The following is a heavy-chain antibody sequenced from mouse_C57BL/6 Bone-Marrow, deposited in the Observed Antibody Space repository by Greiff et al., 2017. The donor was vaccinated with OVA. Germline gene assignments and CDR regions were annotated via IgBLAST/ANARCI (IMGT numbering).Heavy chain of an antibody. CDR2: ISSGGSYT. D-gene: IGHD2-2*01. V-gene: IGHV5-6*03. Sequence: DVKLVESGGGLVKPGGSLKLSCAASGFTFSSYGMSWVRQTPDKRLEWVATISSGGSYTYYPDSVKWRFTISRDNAKNTLYLQMSSLKSEDTAMYYCARHMVTTAFDYWGQGTTLTVSS. CDR3: ARHMVTTAFDY. J-gene: IGHJ2*01. CDR1: GFTFSSYG.